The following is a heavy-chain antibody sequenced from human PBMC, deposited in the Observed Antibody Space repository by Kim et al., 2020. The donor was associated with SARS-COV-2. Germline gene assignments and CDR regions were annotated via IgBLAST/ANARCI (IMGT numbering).Heavy chain of an antibody. J-gene: IGHJ3*02. Sequence: PSLKRRVTISVDTSKNQFSLRLSSVTAADTAVFYCARGEVVPAATESFDIWGQGTMVTVSS. D-gene: IGHD2-2*01. CDR3: ARGEVVPAATESFDI. V-gene: IGHV4-34*01.